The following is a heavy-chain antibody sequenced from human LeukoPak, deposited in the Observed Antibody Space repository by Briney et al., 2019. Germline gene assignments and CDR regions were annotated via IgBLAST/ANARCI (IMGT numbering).Heavy chain of an antibody. D-gene: IGHD2-15*01. CDR2: ISSSSSYI. CDR1: GFTFSSYS. J-gene: IGHJ3*02. V-gene: IGHV3-21*01. CDR3: ARVWLVDAFDI. Sequence: AGGSLRLSSAASGFTFSSYSMNWVRQAPGKGLEWVSSISSSSSYIYYADSVKGRFTISRDNAKNSLYLQMNSLRAEDTAVYYCARVWLVDAFDIWGQGTMVTVSS.